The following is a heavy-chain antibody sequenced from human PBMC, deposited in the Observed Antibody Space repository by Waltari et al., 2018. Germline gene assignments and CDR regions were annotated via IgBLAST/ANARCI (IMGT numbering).Heavy chain of an antibody. CDR3: AKDKSEYSSSLLLD. D-gene: IGHD6-6*01. J-gene: IGHJ4*02. CDR1: GFTFSSYA. Sequence: VQLVESGGGVVQPGRSLRLSCAASGFTFSSYAMHWVRQAPGKGLEWVAVISYDGSNKYYADSVKGRFTISRDNSKNTLYLQMNSLRAEDTAVYYCAKDKSEYSSSLLLDWGQGTLVTVSS. CDR2: ISYDGSNK. V-gene: IGHV3-30-3*01.